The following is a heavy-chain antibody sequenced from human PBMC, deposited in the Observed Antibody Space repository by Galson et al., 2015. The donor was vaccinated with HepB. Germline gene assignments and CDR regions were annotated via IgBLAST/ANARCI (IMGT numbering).Heavy chain of an antibody. Sequence: SLRLSCAASGFTFSSYAVHWVRQSPGKGLEWVAVISYDGSDKLYTDSVKGRFTISRDNSKNTLYLQLNSLRAEDTGVYYCARSLFRVIAILKKIRGGAFDIWGQGTMVTVSS. CDR3: ARSLFRVIAILKKIRGGAFDI. V-gene: IGHV3-30-3*01. CDR1: GFTFSSYA. D-gene: IGHD2-21*01. CDR2: ISYDGSDK. J-gene: IGHJ3*02.